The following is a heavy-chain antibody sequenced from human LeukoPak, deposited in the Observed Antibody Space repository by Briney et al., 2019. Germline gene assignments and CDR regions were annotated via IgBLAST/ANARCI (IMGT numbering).Heavy chain of an antibody. CDR3: ARQILVVTAHMLYNWFDP. D-gene: IGHD2-21*02. Sequence: ASVKVSCKASGYTFTSYGISWVRQAPGQGLEWMGWISAYNGNTNYAQKLQGRVTMTTDTSTSTAYMELRSLRSDDTAVYYCARQILVVTAHMLYNWFDPWGQGTLVTVSS. J-gene: IGHJ5*02. CDR2: ISAYNGNT. V-gene: IGHV1-18*01. CDR1: GYTFTSYG.